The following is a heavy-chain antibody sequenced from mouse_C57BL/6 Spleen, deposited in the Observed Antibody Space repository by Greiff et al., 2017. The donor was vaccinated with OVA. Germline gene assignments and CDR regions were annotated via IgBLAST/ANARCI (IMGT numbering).Heavy chain of an antibody. CDR1: GYSFTSYY. CDR3: ARRDSSGYVSWFAY. D-gene: IGHD3-2*02. J-gene: IGHJ3*01. Sequence: QVQLQQSGPELVKPGASVKISCKASGYSFTSYYIHWVKQRPGQGLEWIGWIYPGSGNTKYNEKFKGKATLTADTSSSTAYMQLSSLTSEDSAVYYCARRDSSGYVSWFAYWGQGTLVTVSA. V-gene: IGHV1-66*01. CDR2: IYPGSGNT.